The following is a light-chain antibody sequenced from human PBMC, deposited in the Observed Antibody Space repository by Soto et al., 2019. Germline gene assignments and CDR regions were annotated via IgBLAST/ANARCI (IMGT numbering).Light chain of an antibody. J-gene: IGKJ1*01. CDR1: QSISSW. V-gene: IGKV1-5*01. Sequence: DIQMTQSPSTLSASVGDRVTITCRASQSISSWLAWYQQKPGKAPKLLIYDASSLESGVPSRFSGSGSGTAFTLHISSLKPDDSEPYYCPQYNSYWTFGKGTKVDIK. CDR2: DAS. CDR3: PQYNSYWT.